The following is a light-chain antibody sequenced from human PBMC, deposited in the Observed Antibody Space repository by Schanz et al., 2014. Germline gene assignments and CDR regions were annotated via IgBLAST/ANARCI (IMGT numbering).Light chain of an antibody. CDR2: DAS. CDR3: QHYDRYPWT. V-gene: IGKV1-5*01. J-gene: IGKJ1*01. CDR1: ESISNW. Sequence: DIQMTQSPSTLSASVGDRVTITCRASESISNWLAWYQQKPGKAPKVLIYDASSLQSGVPSRFSGSGSGTKFTLTISSLQPDDFATYYCQHYDRYPWTFGPGTKVEIE.